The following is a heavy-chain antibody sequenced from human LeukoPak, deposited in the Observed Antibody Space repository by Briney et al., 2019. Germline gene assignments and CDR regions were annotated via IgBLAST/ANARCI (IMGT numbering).Heavy chain of an antibody. J-gene: IGHJ4*02. D-gene: IGHD3-10*01. Sequence: GESLRISCKASGYSFTNYWIGWVRQMPGKGLEWVGIIYPGDFDTRYSPSFQGQVTISADKSLTTAYLMWSSLKASDSAIYYCARHLRSRPFHYWGQGTLVTVSS. CDR1: GYSFTNYW. CDR3: ARHLRSRPFHY. CDR2: IYPGDFDT. V-gene: IGHV5-51*01.